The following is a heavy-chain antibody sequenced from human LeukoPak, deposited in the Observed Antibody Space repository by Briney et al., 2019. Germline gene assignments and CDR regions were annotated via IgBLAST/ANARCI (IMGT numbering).Heavy chain of an antibody. CDR3: ARVGYSSSWYLSDWFDP. J-gene: IGHJ5*02. CDR2: ISSSGSTI. Sequence: GGSLRLSCAASGFTFSDYYMSWIRQAPGKGLEWVSYISSSGSTIYYADSVKGRFTISRDNAKNSLYLQMNSLRAEDTAVYYCARVGYSSSWYLSDWFDPWGQGTLVTVSS. D-gene: IGHD6-13*01. V-gene: IGHV3-11*04. CDR1: GFTFSDYY.